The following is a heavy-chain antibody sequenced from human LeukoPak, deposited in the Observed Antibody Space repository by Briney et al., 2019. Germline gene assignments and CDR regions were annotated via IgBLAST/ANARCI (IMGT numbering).Heavy chain of an antibody. CDR1: GGTFSSYA. D-gene: IGHD6-6*01. V-gene: IGHV1-69*05. J-gene: IGHJ5*02. CDR2: IIPIFGTA. CDR3: ATTYAESSSATPDWFDP. Sequence: GASVKVSCKASGGTFSSYAISWVRQAPGQGLEWMGGIIPIFGTANYAQKFQGRVTITTDESTSTAYMELSSLRSEDTAVYYCATTYAESSSATPDWFDPWGQGTLVTVSS.